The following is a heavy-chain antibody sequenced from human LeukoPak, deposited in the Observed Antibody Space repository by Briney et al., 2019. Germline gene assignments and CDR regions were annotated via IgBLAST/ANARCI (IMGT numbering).Heavy chain of an antibody. V-gene: IGHV4-61*01. J-gene: IGHJ4*02. CDR1: GGSFSSGSYY. CDR2: IYYSGST. D-gene: IGHD6-13*01. Sequence: SETLSLTCTVSGGSFSSGSYYWSWIRQPPGKGLEWIGYIYYSGSTNYNPSLKSRVTISVDTSKNQFSLKLSSVTAADTAVYYCARILAAAGTLYFDYWGQGILVTVSS. CDR3: ARILAAAGTLYFDY.